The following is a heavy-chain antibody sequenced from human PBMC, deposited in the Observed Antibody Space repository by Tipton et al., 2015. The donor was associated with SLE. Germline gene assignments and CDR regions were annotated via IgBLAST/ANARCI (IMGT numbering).Heavy chain of an antibody. D-gene: IGHD4-17*01. V-gene: IGHV3-21*04. CDR3: ARTLDDYGDYSFDY. CDR2: ISSSSSYI. J-gene: IGHJ4*02. CDR1: GFTFSSYS. Sequence: SLRLSCAASGFTFSSYSMNWVRQAPGKGLEWVSSISSSSSYIYYADSVKGRFTISRDNSKNTLYLQMNSLRAEDTAVYYCARTLDDYGDYSFDYWGQGTLVTVSS.